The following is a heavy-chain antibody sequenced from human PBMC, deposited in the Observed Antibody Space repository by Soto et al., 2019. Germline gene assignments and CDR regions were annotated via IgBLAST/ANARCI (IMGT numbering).Heavy chain of an antibody. CDR3: TTMYCSGGTCHWLY. Sequence: PGGSLRLSCAASGFAFSNAWLNWVRQAPGKGLEWVGRIQSKTDGGTTDYAAPVKGRFTISRDDSKKTLYLQMNSLKTEDTAVYYCTTMYCSGGTCHWLYWGQGTLVTVS. CDR2: IQSKTDGGTT. D-gene: IGHD2-15*01. CDR1: GFAFSNAW. J-gene: IGHJ4*02. V-gene: IGHV3-15*07.